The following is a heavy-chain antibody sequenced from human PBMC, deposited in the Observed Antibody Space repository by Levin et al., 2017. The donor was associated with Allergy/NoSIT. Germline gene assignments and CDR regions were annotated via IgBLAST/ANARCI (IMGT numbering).Heavy chain of an antibody. CDR1: GFSLSTSGVG. V-gene: IGHV2-5*02. Sequence: SGPTLVKPTQTLTLTCTFSGFSLSTSGVGVGWIRQPPGEALEWLALIYWDDDKRYSPSLRSRLTITKDTSKNQVGLTMTNMDPVDTATYFCAHSRHSENYWGPNYYYYMDVWGKGTTVTVSS. D-gene: IGHD1-26*01. CDR2: IYWDDDK. J-gene: IGHJ6*03. CDR3: AHSRHSENYWGPNYYYYMDV.